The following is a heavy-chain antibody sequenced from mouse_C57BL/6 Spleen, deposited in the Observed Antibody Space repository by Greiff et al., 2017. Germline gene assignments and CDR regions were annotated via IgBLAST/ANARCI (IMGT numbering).Heavy chain of an antibody. CDR3: CPGFAY. CDR1: GFTFSDYG. V-gene: IGHV5-17*01. Sequence: EVKVVESGGGLVKPGGSLKLSCAASGFTFSDYGMHWVRQAPEKGLEWVAYISSGSSSTYYADTVKGRFTISRDNAKNTLFLQMTSLRSEETAMYCCCPGFAYWGQGTLVTVSA. CDR2: ISSGSSST. J-gene: IGHJ3*01.